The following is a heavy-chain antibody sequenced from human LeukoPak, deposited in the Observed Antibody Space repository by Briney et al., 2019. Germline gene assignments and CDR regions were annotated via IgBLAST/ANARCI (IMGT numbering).Heavy chain of an antibody. V-gene: IGHV1-18*01. J-gene: IGHJ3*02. D-gene: IGHD6-19*01. CDR1: GGTFSSYA. CDR2: ISAYNGNT. CDR3: ARGLQENLAWLTAFSAFDI. Sequence: GASVKVSCKASGGTFSSYAISWVRQAPGQGLEWMGWISAYNGNTNYAQKLQGRVTMTTDTSTSTAYMELRSLRSDDTAVYYCARGLQENLAWLTAFSAFDIWGQGTMVTVSS.